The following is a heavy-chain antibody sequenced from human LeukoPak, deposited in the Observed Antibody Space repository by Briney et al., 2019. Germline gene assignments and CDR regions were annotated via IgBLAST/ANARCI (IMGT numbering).Heavy chain of an antibody. CDR3: ARDSNGITGTQGWFDP. CDR1: GYTFTSYG. V-gene: IGHV1-18*01. Sequence: ASVKVSCKASGYTFTSYGISWVRQAPGQGLEWMGWISAYNCNTNYAQKLQGRVTMTTDTSTSTAYMELRRLRSDDTAVYYCARDSNGITGTQGWFDPWGQGTLVTVSS. D-gene: IGHD1-20*01. J-gene: IGHJ5*02. CDR2: ISAYNCNT.